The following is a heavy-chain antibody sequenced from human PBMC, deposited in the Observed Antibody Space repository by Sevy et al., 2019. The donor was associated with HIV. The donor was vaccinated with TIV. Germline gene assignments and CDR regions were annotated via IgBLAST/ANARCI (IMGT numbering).Heavy chain of an antibody. CDR2: IYWNDDK. CDR1: GFSLSTSGVG. D-gene: IGHD6-13*01. CDR3: AHRRRGSSSWDDAFDI. Sequence: SGPTLVNPTQTLTLTCTFSGFSLSTSGVGVGWIRQPPGKALEWLALIYWNDDKRYSPSLKSRLTITKDTSKNQVVLTMTNMDPVDTATYYCAHRRRGSSSWDDAFDIWGQGTMVTDSS. V-gene: IGHV2-5*01. J-gene: IGHJ3*02.